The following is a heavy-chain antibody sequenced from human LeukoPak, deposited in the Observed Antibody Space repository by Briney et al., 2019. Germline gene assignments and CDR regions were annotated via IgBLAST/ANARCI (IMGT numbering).Heavy chain of an antibody. V-gene: IGHV3-9*03. Sequence: GGSLRLSCAASGFTFDDYAMHWVRQAPGKGLEWVSGISWNSGSIGYADSVKGRFTISRDNAKNSLYLQMNSLRAEDMALYYCAKARYYDFWSGPFDYWGQGTLVTVSS. CDR1: GFTFDDYA. CDR2: ISWNSGSI. D-gene: IGHD3-3*01. J-gene: IGHJ4*02. CDR3: AKARYYDFWSGPFDY.